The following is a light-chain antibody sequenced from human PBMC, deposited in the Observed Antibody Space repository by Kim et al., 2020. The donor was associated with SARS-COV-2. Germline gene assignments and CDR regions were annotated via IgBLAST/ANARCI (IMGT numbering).Light chain of an antibody. CDR2: EVT. Sequence: QSALTQPASVSGSPGQAITISCTGTSRDIGSYDLVSWYQQHPGKTPKLMIYEVTKRPSGVSNRFSGSKSGSTASLTISGLQAEGEADYYCCSYAGSTSWVFGGGTQLTVL. CDR1: SRDIGSYDL. CDR3: CSYAGSTSWV. V-gene: IGLV2-23*02. J-gene: IGLJ3*02.